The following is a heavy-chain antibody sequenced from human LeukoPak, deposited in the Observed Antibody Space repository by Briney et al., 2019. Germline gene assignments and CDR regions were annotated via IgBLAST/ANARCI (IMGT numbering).Heavy chain of an antibody. V-gene: IGHV1-8*01. CDR2: MNQKSRST. Sequence: GASVKVSCKASGYSFSSHDINWVRQATGQGLEWMGWMNQKSRSTDHAQKFQGRVTMRGNTSISVAYLELSSLRSATTALYFCVSASLLRGLVAYYFVSWGQGAPGTV. J-gene: IGHJ4*02. CDR1: GYSFSSHD. D-gene: IGHD3-16*02. CDR3: VSASLLRGLVAYYFVS.